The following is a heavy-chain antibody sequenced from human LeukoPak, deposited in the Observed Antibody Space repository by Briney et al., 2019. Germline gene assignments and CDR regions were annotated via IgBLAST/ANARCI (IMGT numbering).Heavy chain of an antibody. CDR1: GGSISDYY. J-gene: IGHJ6*02. CDR3: ARYDFWTGSSSVGAMDV. Sequence: SETLSLTCTVSGGSISDYYWNWIRQPPGKGLEWIGNIHYSGSTNYNPSLKSRVTISVDTSENQFSLKLSSVTAADTAAYFCARYDFWTGSSSVGAMDVWGQGTTVTVSS. D-gene: IGHD3-3*01. CDR2: IHYSGST. V-gene: IGHV4-59*01.